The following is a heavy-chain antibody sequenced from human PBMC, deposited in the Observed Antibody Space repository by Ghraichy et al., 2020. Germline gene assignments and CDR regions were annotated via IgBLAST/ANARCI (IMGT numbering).Heavy chain of an antibody. CDR2: IYYSGST. D-gene: IGHD5-12*01. J-gene: IGHJ4*02. Sequence: SETLSLTCTVSGGSISSSSYYWGWIRQPPGKGLEWIGSIYYSGSTYYNPSLKSRVTISVDTSKNQFSLKLSSVTAADTAVYYCAGQRWSGYDGGAEGLFDYWGQGTLVTVSS. CDR3: AGQRWSGYDGGAEGLFDY. CDR1: GGSISSSSYY. V-gene: IGHV4-39*01.